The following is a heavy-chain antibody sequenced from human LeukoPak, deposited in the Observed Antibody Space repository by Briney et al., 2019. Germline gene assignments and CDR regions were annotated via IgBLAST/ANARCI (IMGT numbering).Heavy chain of an antibody. CDR2: INIGGTNT. Sequence: GGSLRLSCVASGFTFSDYYMSWIRQAPGKGLEWLSYINIGGTNTHYADSVKCRFTISRDNSKNIVYLQMNSLRPEDTAVYYCARDVDNPMLGGAFDLWGQGTMVTVSS. D-gene: IGHD4-23*01. CDR3: ARDVDNPMLGGAFDL. V-gene: IGHV3-11*06. J-gene: IGHJ3*01. CDR1: GFTFSDYY.